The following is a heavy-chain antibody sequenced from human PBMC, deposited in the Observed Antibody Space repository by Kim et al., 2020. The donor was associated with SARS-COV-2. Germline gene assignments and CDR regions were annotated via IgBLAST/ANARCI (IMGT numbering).Heavy chain of an antibody. CDR3: ARDPKPPGLGVVITSLDFDL. D-gene: IGHD3-3*01. CDR2: IWYDGSNK. J-gene: IGHJ2*01. CDR1: GFTFSSYG. Sequence: GGSLRLSCAASGFTFSSYGMHWVRQAPGKGLEWVAVIWYDGSNKYYADSVKGRFTISRDNSKNTLYLQMNSLRAEDTAVYYCARDPKPPGLGVVITSLDFDLWGRGTLVTVSS. V-gene: IGHV3-33*01.